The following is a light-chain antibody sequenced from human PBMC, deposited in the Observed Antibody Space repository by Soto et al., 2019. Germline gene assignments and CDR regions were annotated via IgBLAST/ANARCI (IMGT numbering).Light chain of an antibody. V-gene: IGKV3-20*01. CDR1: QSVSRSY. CDR3: QQYRDSPLT. Sequence: EIVLTQSPGTLSLSPGERATLSCRASQSVSRSYLAWYQQKPGQAPRLLIYGASSRATGIPDRFSGSGSGTDFTLTISRLEPEDFAVYYCQQYRDSPLTFGGGTKVEIK. CDR2: GAS. J-gene: IGKJ4*01.